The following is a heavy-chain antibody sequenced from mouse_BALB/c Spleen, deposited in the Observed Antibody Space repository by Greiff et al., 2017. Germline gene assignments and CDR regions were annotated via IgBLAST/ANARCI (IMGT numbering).Heavy chain of an antibody. CDR1: GYTFTDYN. D-gene: IGHD1-1*01. Sequence: VQLKQSGPELVKPGASVKIPCKASGYTFTDYNMDWVKQSHGKSLEWIGDINPNNGGTIYNQKFKGKATLTVDKSSSTAYMELRSLTSEETAVYYCARSHDYCSSRHYFDYWGQGTTVTVSA. CDR2: INPNNGGT. V-gene: IGHV1-18*01. CDR3: ARSHDYCSSRHYFDY. J-gene: IGHJ2*01.